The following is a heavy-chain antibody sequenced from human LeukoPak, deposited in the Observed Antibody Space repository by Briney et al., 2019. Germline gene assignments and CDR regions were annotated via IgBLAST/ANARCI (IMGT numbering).Heavy chain of an antibody. J-gene: IGHJ4*02. V-gene: IGHV4-59*08. CDR3: ARAEYSSSGAFDY. CDR1: GGSISSYY. CDR2: IYYSGST. D-gene: IGHD6-6*01. Sequence: SETLSLTCTVSGGSISSYYWSWIRQPPGKGLEWIGYIYYSGSTYYNPSLKSRVTISVDTSKNQFSLKLSSVTAADTAVYYCARAEYSSSGAFDYWGQGTLVTVSS.